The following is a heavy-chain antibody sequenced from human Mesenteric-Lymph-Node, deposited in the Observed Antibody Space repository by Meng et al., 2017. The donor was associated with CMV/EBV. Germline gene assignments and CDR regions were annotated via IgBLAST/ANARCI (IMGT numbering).Heavy chain of an antibody. CDR1: GFSFSSYA. J-gene: IGHJ4*02. CDR2: ISGSGGST. CDR3: AKDPPEQLVRSFDY. D-gene: IGHD6-13*01. Sequence: GGSLRLSCVASGFSFSSYAMTWVRQAPGKGLEWVSGISGSGGSTYYADSVRGRFTISRDNSKNTLYLQMNSLRAEDTSLYYCAKDPPEQLVRSFDYWGQGTLVTVSS. V-gene: IGHV3-23*01.